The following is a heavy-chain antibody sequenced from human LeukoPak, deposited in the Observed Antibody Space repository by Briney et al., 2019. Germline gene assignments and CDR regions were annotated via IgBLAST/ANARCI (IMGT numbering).Heavy chain of an antibody. V-gene: IGHV4-30-2*01. CDR2: FYHSGNVYESAST. Sequence: SQTVSLTCTVSGGSLNSGGYYWSWIRQPPGKGLEWIGYFYHSGNVYESASTIYNPSLKSRVAISMDNSKNQFFLNLNSVTAADTAVYYCARDLYSDVNHFDYWGQGTLVTVSS. D-gene: IGHD1-26*01. CDR1: GGSLNSGGYY. CDR3: ARDLYSDVNHFDY. J-gene: IGHJ4*02.